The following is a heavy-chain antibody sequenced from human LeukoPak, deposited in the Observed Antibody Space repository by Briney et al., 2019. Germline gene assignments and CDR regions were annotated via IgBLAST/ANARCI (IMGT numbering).Heavy chain of an antibody. CDR3: ARILDGYNFLDY. D-gene: IGHD5-24*01. CDR2: IYHSGST. V-gene: IGHV4-38-2*02. J-gene: IGHJ4*02. Sequence: PSETLSLTCTVSGYYISSGYYWGWIRQPPGKGLEWIGSIYHSGSTYYNPSLKSRVTISVDASKNQFSLKLSSVTAADTAVYYCARILDGYNFLDYWGQGTLVTVSS. CDR1: GYYISSGYY.